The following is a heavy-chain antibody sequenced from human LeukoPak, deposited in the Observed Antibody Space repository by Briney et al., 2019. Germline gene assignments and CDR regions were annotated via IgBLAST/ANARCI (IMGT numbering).Heavy chain of an antibody. J-gene: IGHJ4*02. CDR3: ARDKVVGATFFDY. Sequence: SGGSLRLSCAASGFSLNTYSMNWVRQAPGKGLEWVSYISSSSTTIYYADSVKGRFTISRDNAKNSLYLQMNSLRDEDTAVYYCARDKVVGATFFDYWGQGTLVTVSS. D-gene: IGHD1-26*01. CDR2: ISSSSTTI. V-gene: IGHV3-48*02. CDR1: GFSLNTYS.